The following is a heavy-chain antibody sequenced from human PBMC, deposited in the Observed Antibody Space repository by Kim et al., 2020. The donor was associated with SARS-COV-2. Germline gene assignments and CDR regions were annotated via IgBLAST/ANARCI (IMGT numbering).Heavy chain of an antibody. CDR2: IYYSGST. J-gene: IGHJ4*02. D-gene: IGHD6-13*01. V-gene: IGHV4-59*01. CDR1: GGSISSYY. CDR3: ARERPGIAAAGFDY. Sequence: SETLSLTCTVSGGSISSYYWSWIRQPPGKGLEWIGYIYYSGSTNYNPSLKSRVTISVDTSKNQFSLKLSSVTAADTAVYYCARERPGIAAAGFDYWGQGTLVTVSS.